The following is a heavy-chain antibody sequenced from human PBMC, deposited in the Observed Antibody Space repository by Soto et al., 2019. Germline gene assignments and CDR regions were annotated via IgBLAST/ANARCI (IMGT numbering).Heavy chain of an antibody. CDR1: GGTFSSYA. J-gene: IGHJ6*02. Sequence: SVKVSCKASGGTFSSYAISWVRQAPGQGLEWMGGIIPIFGTANYAQKFQGRVTITADESTSTAYMELSSLRSEDTAVYYCARVPYYDFWSEGIRRYYYYGMDVWGQGTTVTVSS. CDR3: ARVPYYDFWSEGIRRYYYYGMDV. V-gene: IGHV1-69*13. D-gene: IGHD3-3*01. CDR2: IIPIFGTA.